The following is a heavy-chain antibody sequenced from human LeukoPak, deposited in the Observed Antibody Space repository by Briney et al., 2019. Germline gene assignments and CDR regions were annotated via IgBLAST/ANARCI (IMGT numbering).Heavy chain of an antibody. CDR3: ARDNSVRDEAWWFNP. Sequence: ASVKVSCKVPGYTLTELSMHWVRQAPGKGLEWMGGFDPEDGETIYAQKFQGRATMTEDTSTDTAYMELSSLRSEDTAVYYCARDNSVRDEAWWFNPWGQGTLVTVSS. J-gene: IGHJ5*02. CDR1: GYTLTELS. CDR2: FDPEDGET. V-gene: IGHV1-24*01. D-gene: IGHD5-24*01.